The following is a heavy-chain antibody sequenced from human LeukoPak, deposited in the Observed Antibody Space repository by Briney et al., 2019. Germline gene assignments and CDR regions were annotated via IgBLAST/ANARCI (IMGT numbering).Heavy chain of an antibody. V-gene: IGHV4-59*02. D-gene: IGHD6-19*01. J-gene: IGHJ1*01. CDR2: IYYSVGS. CDR3: ARARSSGWYVLSY. Sequence: PSETLSLTCTVSGGSVSSYYWSWVRQPPGKGREWIGYIYYSVGSNYNPSLKSRVTISVDTSKNQFYLKMRYVTDAATAVYYCARARSSGWYVLSYWGQGPLVTVSS. CDR1: GGSVSSYY.